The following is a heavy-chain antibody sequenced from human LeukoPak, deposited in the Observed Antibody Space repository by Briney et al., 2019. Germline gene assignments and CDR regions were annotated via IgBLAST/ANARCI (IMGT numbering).Heavy chain of an antibody. Sequence: PGGSLRLSCAASGFTFSSYWMSWVRQAPGKGLEWVANIKQDGSEKYYVDSVKGRFTISRDNAKNSLYLQMNSLRAEDTAVYYCARDFQDYGDYEEVDYWGQGTLVTVSS. J-gene: IGHJ4*02. CDR1: GFTFSSYW. D-gene: IGHD4-17*01. V-gene: IGHV3-7*01. CDR2: IKQDGSEK. CDR3: ARDFQDYGDYEEVDY.